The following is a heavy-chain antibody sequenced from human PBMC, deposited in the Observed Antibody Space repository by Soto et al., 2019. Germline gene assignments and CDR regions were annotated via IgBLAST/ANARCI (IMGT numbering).Heavy chain of an antibody. CDR1: GYTFTSYG. CDR3: ARYFCGGDCYPDY. D-gene: IGHD2-21*01. Sequence: GASVKVSCKASGYTFTSYGISWVRQAPGQGLEWMGWISAYNGNTNYAQELQGRVTMTTDTSTSTTYMELRSLSSDDTAVYYCARYFCGGDCYPDYWGLGTLVTVSS. V-gene: IGHV1-18*01. CDR2: ISAYNGNT. J-gene: IGHJ4*02.